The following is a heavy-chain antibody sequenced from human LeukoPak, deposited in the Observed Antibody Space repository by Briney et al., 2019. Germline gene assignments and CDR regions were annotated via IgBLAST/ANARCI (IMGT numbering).Heavy chain of an antibody. Sequence: QPGRSLRLSCAASGFTFTSYDMHWVRQAPGKGLEWVAVISKDGSDKYYPGSVRGRFTISRDNSKNTIYLQMDSLRAEDTAIYYCARDYWWNYDYWGQGTLVTVSS. CDR1: GFTFTSYD. CDR2: ISKDGSDK. CDR3: ARDYWWNYDY. V-gene: IGHV3-30*19. J-gene: IGHJ4*02. D-gene: IGHD1-7*01.